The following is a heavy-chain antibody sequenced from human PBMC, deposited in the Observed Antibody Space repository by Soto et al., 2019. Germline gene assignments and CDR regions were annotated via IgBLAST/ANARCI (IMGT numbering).Heavy chain of an antibody. CDR2: IYYTGST. V-gene: IGHV4-30-4*01. D-gene: IGHD3-3*01. CDR3: ARDDGYYRLYDY. Sequence: QVRLQESGPGLVKPSQTLSLTCTVSGGSISSGDYFWSWVRQPPGKGLEWIGYIYYTGSTSYNPSLKSPITMSVDTSKNQFSLKVSSVTVADTAVYFCARDDGYYRLYDYWGQGTLVTVSS. CDR1: GGSISSGDYF. J-gene: IGHJ4*02.